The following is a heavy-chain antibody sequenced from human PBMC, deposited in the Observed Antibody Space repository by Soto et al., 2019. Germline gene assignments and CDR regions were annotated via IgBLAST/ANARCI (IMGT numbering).Heavy chain of an antibody. CDR1: GFTFSDYY. CDR2: ISSSGSTI. J-gene: IGHJ6*02. CDR3: ARVEYSMYYYGMDV. V-gene: IGHV3-11*01. D-gene: IGHD6-6*01. Sequence: GGSVRLSCAASGFTFSDYYMSWIRQAPGKGLEWVSYISSSGSTIYYADSVKGRFTISRDNAKNSLYLQMNSLRAEDTAVYYCARVEYSMYYYGMDVWGQGTTVTVSS.